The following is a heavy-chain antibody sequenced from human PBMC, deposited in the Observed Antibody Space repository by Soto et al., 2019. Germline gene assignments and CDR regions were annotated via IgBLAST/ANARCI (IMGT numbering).Heavy chain of an antibody. CDR2: SFRDGMT. V-gene: IGHV4-4*02. Sequence: QVQLQESGPGLVKPSGTVSLTCDVSGVSISSGNWWSWVRQPPGKGLECIGESFRDGMTTYYPSLRGRAIISLVSSKHRFSLEATAANAADTAIYYCVRLVYDRRLNYLSFDDWGRGALVSVSS. CDR3: VRLVYDRRLNYLSFDD. CDR1: GVSISSGNW. J-gene: IGHJ4*02. D-gene: IGHD3-22*01.